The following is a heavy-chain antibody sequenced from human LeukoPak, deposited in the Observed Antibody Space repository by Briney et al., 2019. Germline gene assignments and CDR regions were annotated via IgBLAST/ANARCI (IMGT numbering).Heavy chain of an antibody. CDR3: ARDLGELTGYYGSGSPFDP. CDR1: GATFSSYA. CDR2: IIPILGIA. Sequence: SVKFSCKASGATFSSYAISWVRQAPGQGLEWMGRIIPILGIANYAQKFQGRVTITADKSTSTAYMELSSLRSEDTAVYYCARDLGELTGYYGSGSPFDPWGQGTLVTVSS. J-gene: IGHJ5*02. V-gene: IGHV1-69*04. D-gene: IGHD3-10*01.